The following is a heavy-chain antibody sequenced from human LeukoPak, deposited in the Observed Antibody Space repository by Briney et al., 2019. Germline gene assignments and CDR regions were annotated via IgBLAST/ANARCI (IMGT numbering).Heavy chain of an antibody. CDR1: GYTFTSCA. D-gene: IGHD2-15*01. V-gene: IGHV1-18*01. CDR3: ARGGGGGTITEYYYYYYMDV. J-gene: IGHJ6*03. Sequence: WASVKVSCKASGYTFTSCAMNWVRQAPGQGLEWMGWISAYNGNTNYAQKLQGRVTMTTDTSTSTAYMELRSLRSDDTAVYYCARGGGGGTITEYYYYYYMDVWGKGTTVTVSS. CDR2: ISAYNGNT.